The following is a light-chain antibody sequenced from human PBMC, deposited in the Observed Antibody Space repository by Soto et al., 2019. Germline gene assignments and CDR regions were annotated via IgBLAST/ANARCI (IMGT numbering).Light chain of an antibody. V-gene: IGLV2-14*03. CDR2: DVS. J-gene: IGLJ2*01. CDR1: SSDVGGYNY. CDR3: SSYTSSSTRV. Sequence: QSVLTQPASVSGSPGQSITISCTGTSSDVGGYNYVSWYQHHPGKAPKLMIYDVSSRPSGVSNRFSGSKSGNTASLTISGLQAEYEADYYCSSYTSSSTRVFGGGTKLTVL.